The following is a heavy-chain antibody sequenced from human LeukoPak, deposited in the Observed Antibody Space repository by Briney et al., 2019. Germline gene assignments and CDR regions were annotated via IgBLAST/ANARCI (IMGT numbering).Heavy chain of an antibody. CDR1: GFTFSSSD. CDR3: AREADLTGYYNVLYRGYYYYYYMDV. D-gene: IGHD3-9*01. CDR2: IGTVGDT. J-gene: IGHJ6*03. Sequence: PGGSLRLSCAASGFTFSSSDMHWVRQVIGKGLEGVSAIGTVGDTFYSDSVKGRFTIPRDNAKNSLYLPMTSLRAEDTAVYYCAREADLTGYYNVLYRGYYYYYYMDVWGKGTPVTVSS. V-gene: IGHV3-13*01.